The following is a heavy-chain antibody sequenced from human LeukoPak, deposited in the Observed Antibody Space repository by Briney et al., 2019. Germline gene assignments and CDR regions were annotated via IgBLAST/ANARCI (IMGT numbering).Heavy chain of an antibody. CDR1: GFTFNRYA. CDR2: ISGSGGST. Sequence: GGSLRLSCVASGFTFNRYAMHWVRQAPGKGLEWVSAISGSGGSTYYADSVKGRFTISRDNSKNTLYLQMNSLRAEDTAVYYCAKDPYDFWSGYGQFDYWGQGTLVTVSS. J-gene: IGHJ4*02. D-gene: IGHD3-3*01. CDR3: AKDPYDFWSGYGQFDY. V-gene: IGHV3-23*01.